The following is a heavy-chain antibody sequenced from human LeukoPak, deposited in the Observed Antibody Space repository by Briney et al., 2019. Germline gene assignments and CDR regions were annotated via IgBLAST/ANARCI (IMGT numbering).Heavy chain of an antibody. J-gene: IGHJ4*02. Sequence: ASVKVSCKASGYTFTGYYMHWVRQAPGQGLEWMGRINPNSGGTNYAQKFHGRVTMTRDTSISTAYMELSRLRSDDTAVYYCARDQESIAAREAIDYWGQETLVTVSS. CDR2: INPNSGGT. CDR1: GYTFTGYY. D-gene: IGHD6-6*01. V-gene: IGHV1-2*06. CDR3: ARDQESIAAREAIDY.